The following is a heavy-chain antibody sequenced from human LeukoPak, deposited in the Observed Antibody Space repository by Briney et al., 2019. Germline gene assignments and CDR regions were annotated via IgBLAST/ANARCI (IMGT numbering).Heavy chain of an antibody. CDR3: ARGITIFGVAANWFDP. Sequence: PGGSLRLSCVGSGFTFNSYEMNWVRQAPGKGLEWVSYISVSGSLIYYADSVKGRFTISRDNARNSLFLQMNSLRAEDTAVYYCARGITIFGVAANWFDPWGQGTLVTVSS. J-gene: IGHJ5*02. D-gene: IGHD3-3*01. CDR2: ISVSGSLI. CDR1: GFTFNSYE. V-gene: IGHV3-48*03.